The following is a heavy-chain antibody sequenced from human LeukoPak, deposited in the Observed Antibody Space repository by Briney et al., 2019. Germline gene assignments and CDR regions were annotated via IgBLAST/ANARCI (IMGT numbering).Heavy chain of an antibody. CDR3: ARGQGYSYGYEWFDP. CDR1: HGSISSGSYY. D-gene: IGHD5-18*01. J-gene: IGHJ5*02. Sequence: PSETLSLTCTVSHGSISSGSYYWSWIRQPAGEGLEWIGRFYTSGSTNYNPSLTSRVTISVDTSKNQFSLKLSSVTAADTAVYYCARGQGYSYGYEWFDPWGQGTLVTVSS. CDR2: FYTSGST. V-gene: IGHV4-61*02.